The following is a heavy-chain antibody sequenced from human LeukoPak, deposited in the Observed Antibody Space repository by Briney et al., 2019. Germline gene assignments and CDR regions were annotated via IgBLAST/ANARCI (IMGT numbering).Heavy chain of an antibody. J-gene: IGHJ5*02. CDR2: VYYTGSI. D-gene: IGHD3-22*01. Sequence: PTETLSLTCSVSGGSISASSHYWAWVRQPPGKGLEWIGSVYYTGSIRYNTSLQSRVTISVDMSKNDLFLTLNSVTAADTAFYYCARRGYRAWIDPWGQGILVTVSP. CDR3: ARRGYRAWIDP. V-gene: IGHV4-39*01. CDR1: GGSISASSHY.